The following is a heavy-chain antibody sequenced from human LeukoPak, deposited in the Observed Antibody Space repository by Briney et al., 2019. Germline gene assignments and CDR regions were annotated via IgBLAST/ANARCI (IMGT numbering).Heavy chain of an antibody. Sequence: GGSLRLSCAASGFTLSSYAMSWVRQAPGKGLEWVSSISRRGDSTYYEDSVKGRSTISRDISKNTLYLQVNSLRAEDTAVYYCAKDKGSGSFSGNWFDSWGQGTLVAVSS. D-gene: IGHD3-10*01. CDR2: ISRRGDST. J-gene: IGHJ5*01. CDR1: GFTLSSYA. CDR3: AKDKGSGSFSGNWFDS. V-gene: IGHV3-23*01.